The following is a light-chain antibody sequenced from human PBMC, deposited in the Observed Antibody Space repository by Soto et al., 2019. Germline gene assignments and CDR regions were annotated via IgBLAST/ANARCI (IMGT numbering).Light chain of an antibody. Sequence: DIPMTQSPSTLSASVGDRVTFTCRASQSISSWLAWYQQKPGKAPKLLIYNASSLQSGVPSRFSGSGSGTEFTLTISSLQPDDFATYYCQQYSTYWTFGQGTKVEIK. CDR2: NAS. J-gene: IGKJ1*01. CDR1: QSISSW. V-gene: IGKV1-5*01. CDR3: QQYSTYWT.